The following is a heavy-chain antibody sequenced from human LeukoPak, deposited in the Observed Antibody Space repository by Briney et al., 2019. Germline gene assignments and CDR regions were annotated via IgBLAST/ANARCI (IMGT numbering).Heavy chain of an antibody. CDR2: ISYDGSNK. V-gene: IGHV3-30*04. J-gene: IGHJ4*02. D-gene: IGHD3-22*01. CDR1: GFTFSSYV. Sequence: PGGSLRLSCAASGFTFSSYVMHWVRQAPGKGLESVAIISYDGSNKYYADSVKGRFTISRDNSKNTLYLQMNSLRAEDTAVYYCARGHNYYDSSGLDYWGQGTLVTVSS. CDR3: ARGHNYYDSSGLDY.